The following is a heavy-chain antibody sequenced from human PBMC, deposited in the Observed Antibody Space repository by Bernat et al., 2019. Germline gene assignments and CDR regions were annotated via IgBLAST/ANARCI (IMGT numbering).Heavy chain of an antibody. CDR2: ISPRSDYI. D-gene: IGHD3-22*01. CDR1: GFTFSDYS. V-gene: IGHV3-21*02. CDR3: AGEGDFYGNSGSDY. Sequence: EVQLVESGGGLVKPGGSLRLSCAASGFTFSDYSMNWVRQAPGKGLQWVSAISPRSDYIYYADSAKGRFTISRDNAKNSLYLQMNSLRAEDTAVYYCAGEGDFYGNSGSDYWGQGTLVTVSS. J-gene: IGHJ4*02.